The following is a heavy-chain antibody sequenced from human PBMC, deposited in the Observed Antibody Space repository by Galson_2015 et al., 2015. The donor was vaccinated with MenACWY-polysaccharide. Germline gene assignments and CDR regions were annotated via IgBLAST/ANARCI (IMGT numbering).Heavy chain of an antibody. CDR3: VREATVTTFDF. D-gene: IGHD4-17*01. Sequence: TLSLTCPVSGGSISSGDYFWTWIRPSPGKGLEWIGFIHHSGNTYYNPSLESRVRMSVDTSRNQFSLRLTSVSAADTATYYCVREATVTTFDFWGQGALVSVSS. J-gene: IGHJ4*02. V-gene: IGHV4-30-4*01. CDR1: GGSISSGDYF. CDR2: IHHSGNT.